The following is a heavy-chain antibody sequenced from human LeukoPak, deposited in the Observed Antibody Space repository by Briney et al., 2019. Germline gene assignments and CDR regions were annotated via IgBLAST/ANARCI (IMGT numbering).Heavy chain of an antibody. Sequence: PSETLSLTCTVSGYSISSGYYWGWIRQSPGKGLEWIGSIYHTGSTYYNPSLKSRVTISVDTSKNQFSLRLTSVTAADTAVYYCARGSAYYYGTPDHWGQGTLVTVSS. CDR2: IYHTGST. D-gene: IGHD3-22*01. CDR1: GYSISSGYY. CDR3: ARGSAYYYGTPDH. V-gene: IGHV4-38-2*02. J-gene: IGHJ4*02.